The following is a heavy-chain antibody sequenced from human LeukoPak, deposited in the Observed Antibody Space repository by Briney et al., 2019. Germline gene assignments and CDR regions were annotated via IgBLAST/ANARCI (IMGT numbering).Heavy chain of an antibody. J-gene: IGHJ4*02. Sequence: PSETLSLTCTVSGGSISSSSYYWGWIRQPPGKGLEWIGSIYYSGSTYYNPSLKSRVTISVDTSKNQFSLKLSSVTAADTAVYHCARRYSWFGTQDYWGQGTLVTVSS. CDR3: ARRYSWFGTQDY. CDR1: GGSISSSSYY. D-gene: IGHD3-10*01. CDR2: IYYSGST. V-gene: IGHV4-39*07.